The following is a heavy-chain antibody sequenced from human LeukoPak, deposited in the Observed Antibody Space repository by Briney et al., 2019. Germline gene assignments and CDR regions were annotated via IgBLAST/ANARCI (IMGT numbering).Heavy chain of an antibody. CDR1: GFTFSRYD. D-gene: IGHD2-2*01. J-gene: IGHJ3*02. V-gene: IGHV3-23*01. CDR3: ARDMGIVVVPAATDAFDI. Sequence: GGSLRLSCAASGFTFSRYDMSWVRQAPGKGLEWVSVISGSGDGAYYADSVKGRFTISRDNSKNTLSLQMNSLRAEDTAVYYCARDMGIVVVPAATDAFDIWGQGTMVTVSS. CDR2: ISGSGDGA.